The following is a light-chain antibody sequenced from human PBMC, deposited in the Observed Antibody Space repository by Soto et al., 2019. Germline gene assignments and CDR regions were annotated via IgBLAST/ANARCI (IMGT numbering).Light chain of an antibody. CDR2: GAF. V-gene: IGKV3-20*01. Sequence: EIVLTQSPGTLSLSPGERATLSCRASQSVSGSYLAWFRQKPGQAPRLLIYGAFNRATDIPDRFSGSGSGTDFTLTISRLEPEAFAVYYCQEYGSSPYTFRQGTKLEIK. J-gene: IGKJ2*01. CDR3: QEYGSSPYT. CDR1: QSVSGSY.